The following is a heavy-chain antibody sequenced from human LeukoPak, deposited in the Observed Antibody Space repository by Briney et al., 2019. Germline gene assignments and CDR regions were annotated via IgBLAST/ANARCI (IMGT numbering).Heavy chain of an antibody. V-gene: IGHV4-59*01. CDR2: IYYSGST. D-gene: IGHD1-26*01. J-gene: IGHJ4*02. CDR3: ARLSGSRGAFDY. CDR1: GGSISSYY. Sequence: PSETLSLTCTVSGGSISSYYWSWIRQPPGKGLEWIGYIYYSGSTNYNPSLKSRVTISVDTSKNQFSLKLSSVTAADTAVYYCARLSGSRGAFDYWGQGTLVTVSS.